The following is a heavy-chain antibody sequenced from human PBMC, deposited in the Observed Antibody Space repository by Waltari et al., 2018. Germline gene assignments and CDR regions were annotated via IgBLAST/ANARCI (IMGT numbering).Heavy chain of an antibody. J-gene: IGHJ4*02. Sequence: QVQLQESGPGLVKPSETLSLTCTVSGGSISSHYWSWIRQPPGKGLEWIWYIYYRGSTNYHPSLKRRVTISVDTSKNQFSLKLSSVTAADTAVYYWAREGAREEMATIFDYWGQGTLVTVSS. CDR3: AREGAREEMATIFDY. CDR2: IYYRGST. V-gene: IGHV4-59*11. D-gene: IGHD5-12*01. CDR1: GGSISSHY.